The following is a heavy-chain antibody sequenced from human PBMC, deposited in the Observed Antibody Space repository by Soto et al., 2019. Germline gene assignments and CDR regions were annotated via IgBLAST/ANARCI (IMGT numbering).Heavy chain of an antibody. CDR2: INSDGSST. V-gene: IGHV3-74*01. J-gene: IGHJ6*02. CDR3: ARDQLPYYYYYGMDV. CDR1: GFTFSSYW. D-gene: IGHD6-6*01. Sequence: EVQLVESGGGLVQPGGSLRLSCAASGFTFSSYWMNWVRHAAGKGLVWVSRINSDGSSTSYADSVNGRFTISRDNSKNTLYLQMNRLRAEDTTVYYCARDQLPYYYYYGMDVWGQGTTVTVSS.